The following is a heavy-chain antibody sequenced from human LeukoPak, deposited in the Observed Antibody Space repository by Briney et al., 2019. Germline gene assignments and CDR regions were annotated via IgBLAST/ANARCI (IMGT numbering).Heavy chain of an antibody. V-gene: IGHV3-21*01. J-gene: IGHJ3*02. Sequence: GGSLRLSCAASGFTFSSSSMNCGRQAPGKGLEWGSAISSSSASIFYADSVKGRFTISRDNAKNSLYLQLNSLRAEDTAVYYCAAQWLVRVNIWGQGTMVTVSS. CDR1: GFTFSSSS. CDR2: ISSSSASI. CDR3: AAQWLVRVNI. D-gene: IGHD6-19*01.